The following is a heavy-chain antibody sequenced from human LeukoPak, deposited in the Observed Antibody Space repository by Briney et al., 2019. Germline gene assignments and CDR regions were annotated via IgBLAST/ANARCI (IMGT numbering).Heavy chain of an antibody. Sequence: SSETLSLTCTVSGGSISSYYWSWIRQPPGKGLEWIGYIYYSGSTNYNPSLKSRVTISVDTSKNQFSLKLSSVTAADTAVYYCARMVVAATGGVDVWGQGTTVTVSS. CDR1: GGSISSYY. D-gene: IGHD2-15*01. CDR3: ARMVVAATGGVDV. J-gene: IGHJ6*02. CDR2: IYYSGST. V-gene: IGHV4-59*01.